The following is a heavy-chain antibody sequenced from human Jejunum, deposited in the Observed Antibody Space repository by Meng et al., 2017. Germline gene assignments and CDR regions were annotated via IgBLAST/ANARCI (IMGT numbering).Heavy chain of an antibody. CDR3: AKLTTN. Sequence: EVQLLDSGGGLVQPGWSLRLSLAASGFTFSSHTLSWVRQAPGKGLEWVSSISVSTSSTYYTDSVKGRFTISRDNSKNTLYLQMDSLRAEDTAVYYCAKLTTNWGQGTLVTVSS. J-gene: IGHJ4*02. CDR2: ISVSTSST. CDR1: GFTFSSHT. V-gene: IGHV3-23*01. D-gene: IGHD1-14*01.